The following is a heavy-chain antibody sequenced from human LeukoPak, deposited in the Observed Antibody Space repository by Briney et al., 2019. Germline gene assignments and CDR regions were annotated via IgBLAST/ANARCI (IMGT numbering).Heavy chain of an antibody. CDR3: ASGRTTFDY. CDR2: IKNDGTVK. Sequence: GGSLTLSCAASGFTFSYHWMTWVRQAPGKGLEWVANIKNDGTVKNYVDSVKGRFTISRDNAKNSLYLQMNSLRAEDTAVYYCASGRTTFDYWGQGTLVTVSS. D-gene: IGHD2/OR15-2a*01. J-gene: IGHJ4*02. V-gene: IGHV3-7*01. CDR1: GFTFSYHW.